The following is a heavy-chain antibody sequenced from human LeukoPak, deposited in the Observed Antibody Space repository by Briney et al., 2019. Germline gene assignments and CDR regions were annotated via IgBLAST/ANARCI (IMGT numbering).Heavy chain of an antibody. J-gene: IGHJ6*04. V-gene: IGHV3-73*01. CDR2: IKTKADNYAT. D-gene: IGHD6-25*01. Sequence: PGGSLRLSCSASGLTFSVSAIHWVRQASGKGLEWVGRIKTKADNYATAYAASVKGRFTISRDDSTNTAYLQMNSLKTEDTAVYYCTRPAYYYNVDVWGKGTTVTVSS. CDR3: TRPAYYYNVDV. CDR1: GLTFSVSA.